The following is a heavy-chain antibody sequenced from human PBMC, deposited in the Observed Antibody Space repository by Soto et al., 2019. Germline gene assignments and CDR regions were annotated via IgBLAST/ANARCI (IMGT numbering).Heavy chain of an antibody. CDR2: IYYSGST. D-gene: IGHD3-22*01. J-gene: IGHJ5*02. CDR3: ARDWGGGSYNPSITMIVVGPFDP. Sequence: VSLTCTVSGGSISSGGYYWSWIRQHPGKGLEWIGYIYYSGSTYYNPSLKSRVTISVDTSKNQFSLKLSSVTAADTAVYYCARDWGGGSYNPSITMIVVGPFDPWGQGTLVTVSS. V-gene: IGHV4-31*03. CDR1: GGSISSGGYY.